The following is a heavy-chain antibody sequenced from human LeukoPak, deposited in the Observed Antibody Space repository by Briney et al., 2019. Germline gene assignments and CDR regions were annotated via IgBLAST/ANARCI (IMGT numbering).Heavy chain of an antibody. CDR1: GGSISSSNYY. V-gene: IGHV4-39*07. CDR2: IYYSGST. Sequence: PSETLSLTCTVSGGSISSSNYYWGWIRQPPGMGLEWIGSIYYSGSTYYNPSLKSRVTISVDTSKNQFSLKLSSVTAADTAVYYCARDLGAVAASNYWGQGTLVTVSS. CDR3: ARDLGAVAASNY. D-gene: IGHD6-19*01. J-gene: IGHJ4*02.